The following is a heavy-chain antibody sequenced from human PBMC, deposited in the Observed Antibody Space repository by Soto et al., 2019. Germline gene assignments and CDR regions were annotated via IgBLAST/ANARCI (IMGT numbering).Heavy chain of an antibody. Sequence: PGGSLRLSCAASGFTFSSYAMHWVRQAPGKGLEWVAVISYDGSNKYYADSVKGRFTISRDNSKNTLYLQMNSLRAEDTAVYYCARDRAYSSSPTFYYYYYGMDVWGQGTTVTVSS. J-gene: IGHJ6*02. D-gene: IGHD6-6*01. V-gene: IGHV3-30-3*01. CDR2: ISYDGSNK. CDR3: ARDRAYSSSPTFYYYYYGMDV. CDR1: GFTFSSYA.